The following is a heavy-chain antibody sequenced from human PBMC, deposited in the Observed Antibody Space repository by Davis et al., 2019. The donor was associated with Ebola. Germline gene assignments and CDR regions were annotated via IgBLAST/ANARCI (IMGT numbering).Heavy chain of an antibody. CDR1: GFTFSSYG. Sequence: GESLKISCAASGFTFSSYGMHWVRQAPGKGLEWVGFIRDDGSNKYYADSVKGRFTISRDNAKNTLYLQMNSLRAEDTAVYYCAKDHLDYWGQGTLVTVSS. J-gene: IGHJ4*02. V-gene: IGHV3-30*02. CDR3: AKDHLDY. CDR2: IRDDGSNK.